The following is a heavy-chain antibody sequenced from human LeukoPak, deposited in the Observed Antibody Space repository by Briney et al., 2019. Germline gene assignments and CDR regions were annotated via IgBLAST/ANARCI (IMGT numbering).Heavy chain of an antibody. CDR2: IYTSGNT. Sequence: SETLSLTCTVSGGSISSSSYYWSWIRQPAGKGLEWIGRIYTSGNTNYNPSLKSRVTMSVDTSKNQFSLKLSSVTAADTAVYYCARRPDTAMVTYYYYMDVWGKGTTVTISS. V-gene: IGHV4-61*02. D-gene: IGHD5-18*01. CDR1: GGSISSSSYY. J-gene: IGHJ6*03. CDR3: ARRPDTAMVTYYYYMDV.